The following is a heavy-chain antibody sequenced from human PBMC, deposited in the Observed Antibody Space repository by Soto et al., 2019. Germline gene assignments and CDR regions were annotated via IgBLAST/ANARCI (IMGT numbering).Heavy chain of an antibody. J-gene: IGHJ4*02. CDR1: GYTFSSYG. Sequence: QVQLVQSGAEVKKPGASVKVSCEASGYTFSSYGISWVRQAPGQGLEWMGWISAYNGNTNYAQKFQGRVTMTTYTSTSTAYRELRSLRSDDTAVYYCARAPTYDSSGYATDYWGQGTLVTVSS. V-gene: IGHV1-18*01. CDR2: ISAYNGNT. D-gene: IGHD3-22*01. CDR3: ARAPTYDSSGYATDY.